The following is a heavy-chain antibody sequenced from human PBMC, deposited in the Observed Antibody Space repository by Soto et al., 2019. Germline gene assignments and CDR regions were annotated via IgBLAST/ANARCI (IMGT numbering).Heavy chain of an antibody. CDR1: GYSFTSYW. CDR3: ARGPHPTIFGVVPYYYYYGMDV. J-gene: IGHJ6*02. Sequence: GESLKISCKGSGYSFTSYWISWVRQMPGKGLEWMGRIDPSDSYTNYSPSFQGHVTISADKSISTAYLQWSSLKASDTAMYYCARGPHPTIFGVVPYYYYYGMDVWGQGTTVTVSS. D-gene: IGHD3-3*01. CDR2: IDPSDSYT. V-gene: IGHV5-10-1*01.